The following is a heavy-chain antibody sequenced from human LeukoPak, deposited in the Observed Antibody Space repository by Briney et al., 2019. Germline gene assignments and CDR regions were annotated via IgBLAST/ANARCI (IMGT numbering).Heavy chain of an antibody. CDR3: ARVAYNRNYLSAFDI. Sequence: SETLSLTCAVYGGSFSGYYWSRIRQPPGKGLEWIGEINHSGSTNYSPSLKSRVTISVDTSKNQFSLELSSVTAADTAVYYCARVAYNRNYLSAFDIWGQGTMVTVSS. J-gene: IGHJ3*02. V-gene: IGHV4-34*01. CDR1: GGSFSGYY. D-gene: IGHD1-7*01. CDR2: INHSGST.